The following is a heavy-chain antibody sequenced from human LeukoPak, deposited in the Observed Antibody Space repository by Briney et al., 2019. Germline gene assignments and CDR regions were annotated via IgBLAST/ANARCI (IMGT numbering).Heavy chain of an antibody. CDR3: ARDGPGTPRGFDY. CDR2: IYYSGST. V-gene: IGHV4-39*07. D-gene: IGHD1-1*01. J-gene: IGHJ4*02. CDR1: GGSISSSSYY. Sequence: SETLSLTCTVSGGSISSSSYYWGWIRQPPGKGLEWIGSIYYSGSTYYNPSLKSRVTISVDTSKNQFSLKLSSVTAADTAVYYCARDGPGTPRGFDYWGQGTLVTVSS.